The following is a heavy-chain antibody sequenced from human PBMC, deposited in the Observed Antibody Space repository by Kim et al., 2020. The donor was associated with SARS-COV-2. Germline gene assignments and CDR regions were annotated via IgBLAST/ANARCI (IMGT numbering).Heavy chain of an antibody. Sequence: YNPSLKSRVTISVHTSKNQFSLKLSSVTAADTAVYYCARTGDYEDLPFDYWGQGTLVTVSS. CDR3: ARTGDYEDLPFDY. D-gene: IGHD4-17*01. V-gene: IGHV4-4*09. J-gene: IGHJ4*02.